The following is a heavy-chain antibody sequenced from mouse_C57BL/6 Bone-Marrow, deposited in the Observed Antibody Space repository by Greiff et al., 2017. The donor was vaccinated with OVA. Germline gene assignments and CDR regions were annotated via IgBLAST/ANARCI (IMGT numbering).Heavy chain of an antibody. Sequence: QVQLKQPGAELVRPGSSVKLSCKASGYTFTSYWMHWVKQRPIQGLEWIGNIDPSDSETHYNQKFKDKATLTVDKSSSTAYMQLSSLTSEDSAVYYCARLSTVVDYWGQGTTLTVSS. CDR2: IDPSDSET. V-gene: IGHV1-52*01. CDR1: GYTFTSYW. D-gene: IGHD1-1*01. J-gene: IGHJ2*01. CDR3: ARLSTVVDY.